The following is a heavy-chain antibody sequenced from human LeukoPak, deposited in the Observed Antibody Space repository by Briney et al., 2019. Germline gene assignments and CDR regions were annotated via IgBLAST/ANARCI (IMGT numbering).Heavy chain of an antibody. Sequence: GGSLRLSCAASEFTFSSYAMSWVRQAPGKGLEWVSAISGSGGSTYYADSVKGRFTISRDNSKNTLYLQMNSLRAEDTAVYYCAKDIPPSPKGGNYFDYWGQGTLVTVSS. CDR2: ISGSGGST. CDR1: EFTFSSYA. CDR3: AKDIPPSPKGGNYFDY. D-gene: IGHD2-21*01. V-gene: IGHV3-23*01. J-gene: IGHJ4*02.